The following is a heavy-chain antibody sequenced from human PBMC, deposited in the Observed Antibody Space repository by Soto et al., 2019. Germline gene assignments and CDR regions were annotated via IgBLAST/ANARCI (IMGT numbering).Heavy chain of an antibody. J-gene: IGHJ4*02. CDR2: ISSSSSYI. CDR1: GFTFSSYS. Sequence: PGGSLRLSCAASGFTFSSYSMNWVRQAPGKGLEWVSSISSSSSYIYYADSVKGRFTISRDNAKNSLYLQMSSLRAEDTAVYYCATSKVDIAVAGHWGQGTLVTVSS. CDR3: ATSKVDIAVAGH. D-gene: IGHD6-19*01. V-gene: IGHV3-21*01.